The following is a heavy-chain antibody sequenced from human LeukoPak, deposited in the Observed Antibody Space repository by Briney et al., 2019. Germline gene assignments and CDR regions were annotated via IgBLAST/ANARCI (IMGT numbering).Heavy chain of an antibody. Sequence: SETLSLTCTVSGGSISSYYWSWIRQPPGKGLEWIGYIYYSGSTNHNPSLKSRVTISVDTSKNQFSLKLSSVTAADTAVYYCARAGYYYGSGHPAREYYFDYWGQGTLVTVSS. CDR1: GGSISSYY. D-gene: IGHD3-10*01. CDR3: ARAGYYYGSGHPAREYYFDY. CDR2: IYYSGST. V-gene: IGHV4-59*01. J-gene: IGHJ4*02.